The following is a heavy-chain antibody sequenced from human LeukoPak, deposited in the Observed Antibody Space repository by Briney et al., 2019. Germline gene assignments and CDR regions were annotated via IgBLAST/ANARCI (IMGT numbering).Heavy chain of an antibody. CDR2: IYYSGST. Sequence: SETLSLTCTVSGGSISSYYWSWIRQPPGKGLEWIGYIYYSGSTNYNPSLKSRVTISVDTSKNQFSLKLSSVTAADTAVYYCARLLDPLGYRDYVWGSYRYYYGMDVWGQGTTVTVSS. CDR3: ARLLDPLGYRDYVWGSYRYYYGMDV. CDR1: GGSISSYY. D-gene: IGHD3-16*02. J-gene: IGHJ6*02. V-gene: IGHV4-59*01.